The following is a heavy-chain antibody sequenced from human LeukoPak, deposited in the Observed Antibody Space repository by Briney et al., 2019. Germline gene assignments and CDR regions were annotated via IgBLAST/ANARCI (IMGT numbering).Heavy chain of an antibody. Sequence: PSETLSLTCAVYGGSFSGYYWRWIRQPPGKGLEWIVEINHSGRTNYNPSLESRVTISEDTSKNQASLKLRPVTAADPAVDYCGRTTEGYAGGPGCSYYYYMDVWGKGTTVTISS. CDR1: GGSFSGYY. CDR3: GRTTEGYAGGPGCSYYYYMDV. V-gene: IGHV4-34*01. J-gene: IGHJ6*03. CDR2: INHSGRT. D-gene: IGHD3-16*01.